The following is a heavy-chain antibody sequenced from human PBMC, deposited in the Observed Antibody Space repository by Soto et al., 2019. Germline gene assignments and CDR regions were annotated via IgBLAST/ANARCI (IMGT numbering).Heavy chain of an antibody. CDR3: ARAGVSSVWSEAYYFDY. J-gene: IGHJ4*02. V-gene: IGHV4-59*01. CDR1: GGSISSYY. D-gene: IGHD3-3*01. Sequence: SETLSLTCTVSGGSISSYYWSWIRQPPGKGLEWIGYIYYSGSTNYNPSLKSRVTISVDTSKNQFSLKLSSVTAADTAVYYCARAGVSSVWSEAYYFDYWGQGTLVTVSS. CDR2: IYYSGST.